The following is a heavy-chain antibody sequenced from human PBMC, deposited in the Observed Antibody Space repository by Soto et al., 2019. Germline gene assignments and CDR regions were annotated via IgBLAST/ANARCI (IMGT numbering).Heavy chain of an antibody. CDR3: ASDLVGASDSYGLDV. V-gene: IGHV3-30*03. J-gene: IGHJ6*02. CDR1: GFTFNIYG. Sequence: PVGSLRLSCAASGFTFNIYGMHWVRQAPDNGLEWVALISYDGNNKYYADSVRGRFIISRDNSKNRLYLQMNSLRAEDTAVYYCASDLVGASDSYGLDVWGQGTPVTVSS. D-gene: IGHD1-26*01. CDR2: ISYDGNNK.